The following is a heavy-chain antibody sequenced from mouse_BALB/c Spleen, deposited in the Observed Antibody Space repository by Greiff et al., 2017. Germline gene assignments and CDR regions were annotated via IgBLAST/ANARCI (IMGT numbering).Heavy chain of an antibody. J-gene: IGHJ3*01. CDR3: ARKRVDYDGFAY. D-gene: IGHD2-4*01. CDR2: IWSGGST. CDR1: GFSLTSYG. Sequence: VHLVESGPGLVQPSQSLSITCTVSGFSLTSYGVHWVRQSPGKGLEWLGVIWSGGSTDYNAAFISRLSISKDNSKSQVFFKMNSLQANDTAIYYCARKRVDYDGFAYWGQGTLVTVSA. V-gene: IGHV2-2*02.